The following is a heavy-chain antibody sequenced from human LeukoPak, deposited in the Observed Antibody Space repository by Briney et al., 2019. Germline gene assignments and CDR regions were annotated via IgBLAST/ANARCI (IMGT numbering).Heavy chain of an antibody. CDR3: ARALRDPCGVDV. Sequence: GGSLRLSCAASGFTLSSNYMSWVRQAPGKGLEWVSVIYSGGSTYYADSVKGRFTISRDNSKNTLYLQMNSLRAEDTAVYYCARALRDPCGVDVWGQGTTVTVSS. CDR1: GFTLSSNY. J-gene: IGHJ6*02. CDR2: IYSGGST. D-gene: IGHD5-24*01. V-gene: IGHV3-53*01.